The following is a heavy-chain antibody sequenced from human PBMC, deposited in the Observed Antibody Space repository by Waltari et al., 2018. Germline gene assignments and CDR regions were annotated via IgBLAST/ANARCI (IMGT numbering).Heavy chain of an antibody. J-gene: IGHJ2*01. D-gene: IGHD2-15*01. Sequence: QLQLQESGPGLVKPSETLSLTCPVPGGSISSSSYYWGWIRQPPGKGLEWIGSIYYSGSTYYNPSLKSRVTISVDTSKNQFSLKLSSVTAADTAVYYCARAGYCSGGSCYSDWYFDLWGRGTLVTVSS. CDR1: GGSISSSSYY. CDR3: ARAGYCSGGSCYSDWYFDL. V-gene: IGHV4-39*07. CDR2: IYYSGST.